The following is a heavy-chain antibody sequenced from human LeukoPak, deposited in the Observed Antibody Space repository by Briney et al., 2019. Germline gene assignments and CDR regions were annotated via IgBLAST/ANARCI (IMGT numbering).Heavy chain of an antibody. D-gene: IGHD1-14*01. CDR3: ARDRISINALDV. J-gene: IGHJ3*01. CDR2: ISHIGST. CDR1: GASISGHY. Sequence: PSETLSLTCTVSGASISGHYSTWIRQPPGKGLEWIGYISHIGSTNYNPSLKSRVTISVDTSKNQFSLKLTSVTAADTAVYYCARDRISINALDVWGQGTMVTVSS. V-gene: IGHV4-59*11.